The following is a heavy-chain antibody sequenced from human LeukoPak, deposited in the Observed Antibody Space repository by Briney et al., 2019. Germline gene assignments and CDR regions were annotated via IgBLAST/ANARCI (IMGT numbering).Heavy chain of an antibody. D-gene: IGHD6-19*01. CDR3: AKTPTLDQWRLDFDY. J-gene: IGHJ4*02. V-gene: IGHV3-23*01. CDR2: ISGTGGST. CDR1: GFTLSTYA. Sequence: PGGSLRLSCAASGFTLSTYAMTWVRQAPGKGLEWVSLISGTGGSTYYADSVKGRFTISRDNSKNTLYLQMNSLRAEDTAVYYCAKTPTLDQWRLDFDYWGQGTLVTVSS.